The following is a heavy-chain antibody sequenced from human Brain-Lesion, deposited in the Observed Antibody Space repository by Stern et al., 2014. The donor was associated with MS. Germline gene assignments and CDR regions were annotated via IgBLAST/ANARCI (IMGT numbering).Heavy chain of an antibody. CDR2: INYRRNP. CDR3: ARAFSDYHDSTPGY. D-gene: IGHD3-22*01. Sequence: QLVQSGPGLVKPSETLSLTCTVSYDSISSYYWTWLRQPPGKGLELIWYINYRRNPNYNPALKSRVTISVDTSKNQFSLKLTSVTAADTAVYYCARAFSDYHDSTPGYWGQGTLVTVSS. V-gene: IGHV4-59*01. CDR1: YDSISSYY. J-gene: IGHJ4*02.